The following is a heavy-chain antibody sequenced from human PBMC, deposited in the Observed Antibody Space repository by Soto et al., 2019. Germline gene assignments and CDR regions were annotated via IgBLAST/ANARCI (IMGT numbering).Heavy chain of an antibody. Sequence: SETLSLTCTVSGGSVSSGSYYWSWIRPRPGKGLEWVGYIYYSGSSNYNPSLKSRVTISVDTSKNQFSLKLSSVTAADTAVYYCARLNSNSGYYGLDVWGQGTTVTVSS. J-gene: IGHJ6*02. CDR1: GGSVSSGSYY. D-gene: IGHD4-4*01. CDR3: ARLNSNSGYYGLDV. V-gene: IGHV4-61*01. CDR2: IYYSGSS.